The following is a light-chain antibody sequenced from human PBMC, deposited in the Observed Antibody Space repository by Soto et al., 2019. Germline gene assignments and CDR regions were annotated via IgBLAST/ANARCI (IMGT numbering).Light chain of an antibody. CDR2: GAS. J-gene: IGKJ5*01. V-gene: IGKV3-20*01. CDR3: QHYVERSPIT. Sequence: IVLTRSPGTLSLSPGGRATLSCRAIQRVISSYLAWFQQRPGRAPRLLIYGASKRATDIPDRFTGSGSGTDFALTISRLEPEDFALYYCQHYVERSPITFGQGTRLEIK. CDR1: QRVISSY.